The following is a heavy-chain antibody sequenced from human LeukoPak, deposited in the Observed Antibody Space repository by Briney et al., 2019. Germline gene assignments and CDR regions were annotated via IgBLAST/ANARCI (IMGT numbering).Heavy chain of an antibody. CDR3: ARVKQQLVFDY. V-gene: IGHV3-21*01. CDR1: GFTFSSYS. CDR2: ISSSSSYI. D-gene: IGHD6-13*01. Sequence: GGSLRLSCAASGFTFSSYSMNWVRQAPGKGLEWVSSISSSSSYIYYADLVKGRFTIPRDNAKNSLYLQMNSLRAEDTAVYYCARVKQQLVFDYWGQGTLVTVSS. J-gene: IGHJ4*02.